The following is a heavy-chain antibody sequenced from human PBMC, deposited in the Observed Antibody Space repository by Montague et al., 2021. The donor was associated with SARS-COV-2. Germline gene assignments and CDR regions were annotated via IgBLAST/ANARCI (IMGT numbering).Heavy chain of an antibody. Sequence: SETLSLTCDVNGTSFTDHYWTWLRQSPGGGLEGIGEIHHGGDTNYNPSLRSRVTISIDTSKLQSSLRLYSMTAADTAVYYCARGVRVANRPDRFSYSLDVWGRGTAVIVTS. CDR1: GTSFTDHY. CDR3: ARGVRVANRPDRFSYSLDV. CDR2: IHHGGDT. J-gene: IGHJ6*02. D-gene: IGHD3-3*01. V-gene: IGHV4-34*01.